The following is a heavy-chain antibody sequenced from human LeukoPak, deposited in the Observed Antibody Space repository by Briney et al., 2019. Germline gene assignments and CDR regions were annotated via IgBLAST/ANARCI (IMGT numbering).Heavy chain of an antibody. V-gene: IGHV3-74*03. Sequence: GGSLRLSCVASGLSFSSYWMHWVRQDPVKGLVWVSRISSGGSATKYADSVKGRFTISRDNAKNTLYLQMNSLRAEDTAVYYCGRDQTQTGPPTLDLWGQGTQVTVSS. J-gene: IGHJ5*02. D-gene: IGHD1-14*01. CDR3: GRDQTQTGPPTLDL. CDR2: ISSGGSAT. CDR1: GLSFSSYW.